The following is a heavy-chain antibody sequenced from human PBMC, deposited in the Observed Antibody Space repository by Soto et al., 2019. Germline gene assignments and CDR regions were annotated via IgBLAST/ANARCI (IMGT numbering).Heavy chain of an antibody. CDR3: ARKGYCTSSSCYVDY. Sequence: EVQLVESGGGLVQPGRSLRLSCAASGFIFDDYAMHWVRQAPEKGLEWVSGISWNSGSIGYAESVKGRFTISRDNAKNSLFLQMNSLRAEDTALSYCARKGYCTSSSCYVDYWGQGTLVTVSS. CDR1: GFIFDDYA. CDR2: ISWNSGSI. V-gene: IGHV3-9*01. J-gene: IGHJ4*02. D-gene: IGHD2-2*01.